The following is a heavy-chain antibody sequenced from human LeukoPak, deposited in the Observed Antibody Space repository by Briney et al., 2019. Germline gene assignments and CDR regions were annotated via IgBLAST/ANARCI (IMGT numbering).Heavy chain of an antibody. D-gene: IGHD3-22*01. Sequence: VASVKVSCKASGYTFTGYYMHWVRQAPGQGLEWMGWINPNSGGTNYAQKFQGWVTMTRDTSISTAYMELSRLRSDDTAVYYCARGASVSGSSGYYYTLDYWGQGTLVTVSS. J-gene: IGHJ4*02. CDR3: ARGASVSGSSGYYYTLDY. CDR2: INPNSGGT. V-gene: IGHV1-2*04. CDR1: GYTFTGYY.